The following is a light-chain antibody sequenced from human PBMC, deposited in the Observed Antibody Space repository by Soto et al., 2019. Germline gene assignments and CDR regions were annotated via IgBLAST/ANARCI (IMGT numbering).Light chain of an antibody. CDR2: GAS. Sequence: ETVMTQSPAFLSLSPGERATLSCRASQGVSSNLAWYQQKPGQAPRLLIYGASTRATGIPARFSGSVSGTEFTLTISSLQSEDFAVYYCQQYNNWPPWTFGQGTKVEIK. CDR3: QQYNNWPPWT. CDR1: QGVSSN. V-gene: IGKV3-15*01. J-gene: IGKJ1*01.